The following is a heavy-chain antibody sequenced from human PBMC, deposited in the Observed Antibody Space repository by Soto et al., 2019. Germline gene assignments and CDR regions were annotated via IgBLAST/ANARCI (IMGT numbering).Heavy chain of an antibody. CDR2: INSDGSST. CDR3: ARGDYDFWSGYYPYYYYYGMDV. D-gene: IGHD3-3*01. Sequence: GGSRRRSWAASGFTFSSYWMHWVRQAPGKGLVWVSRINSDGSSTSYADSVKGRFTISRDNAKNTLYLQMNSLRAEDTAVYYCARGDYDFWSGYYPYYYYYGMDVWGQGTTVTVSS. CDR1: GFTFSSYW. V-gene: IGHV3-74*01. J-gene: IGHJ6*02.